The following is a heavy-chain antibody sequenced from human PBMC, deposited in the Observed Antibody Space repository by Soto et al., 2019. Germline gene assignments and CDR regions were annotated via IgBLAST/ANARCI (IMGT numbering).Heavy chain of an antibody. D-gene: IGHD4-17*01. CDR2: ISGSGGST. J-gene: IGHJ4*02. CDR3: AKDPLGYGDDLGVFLDY. CDR1: GFTFSSYA. V-gene: IGHV3-23*01. Sequence: GGSLRLSCAASGFTFSSYAMSWVRQAPGKGLEWVSAISGSGGSTYYADSVKGRFTISRDNSKNTLYLQMNSLRAEDTAVYYCAKDPLGYGDDLGVFLDYWGQGTLVTVSS.